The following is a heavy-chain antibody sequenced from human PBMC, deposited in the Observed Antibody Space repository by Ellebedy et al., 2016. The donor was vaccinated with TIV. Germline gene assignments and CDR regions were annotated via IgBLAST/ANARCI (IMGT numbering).Heavy chain of an antibody. D-gene: IGHD2-2*01. CDR1: GYTFTSYS. CDR2: INAGNGNT. CDR3: ARDRDRISCFDC. J-gene: IGHJ4*02. Sequence: AASVKVSCKASGYTFTSYSIHWVRQAPGQRMEWMGWINAGNGNTEYSQKFQDRVTFTRDTSASTAYMELSSLRSEDRAVYYCARDRDRISCFDCWGQGTLVAVSS. V-gene: IGHV1-3*01.